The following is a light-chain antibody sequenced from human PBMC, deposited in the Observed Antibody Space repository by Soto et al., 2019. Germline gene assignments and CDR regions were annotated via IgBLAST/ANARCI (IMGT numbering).Light chain of an antibody. CDR3: QQYHNWPLYT. CDR2: GAS. J-gene: IGKJ2*01. Sequence: EIVMTQSPATLSVSPGERATLSCRASQSVSSNLAWYQQKPGQAPRLLIYGASTRATGIPAMFSGSGSGTEFTLTISSLQSEDFAVYYCQQYHNWPLYTFGQGTKLEIK. V-gene: IGKV3-15*01. CDR1: QSVSSN.